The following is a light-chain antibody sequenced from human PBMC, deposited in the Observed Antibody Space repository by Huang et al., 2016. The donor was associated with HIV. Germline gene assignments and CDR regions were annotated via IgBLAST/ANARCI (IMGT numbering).Light chain of an antibody. CDR3: QQRSNRTPTT. V-gene: IGKV3-11*01. CDR2: DAS. J-gene: IGKJ1*01. Sequence: EIILTQSPATLSLSPGERATLSCRASQSVGSYLAWYPQKPGQAPRLLIYDASNRATGIPARFSGGGYGTDFTLTIRGLEPDDFAVYFCQQRSNRTPTTFGQGTKVE. CDR1: QSVGSY.